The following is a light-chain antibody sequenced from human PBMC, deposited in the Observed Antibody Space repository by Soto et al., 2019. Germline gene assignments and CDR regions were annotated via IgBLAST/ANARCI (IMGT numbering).Light chain of an antibody. Sequence: AIQMTQSPSSLSASVGDRVTITCRASQVIRNDLGWYQQKPGKAPKLLIYGASNLQSGVPSRFSGSGSGTDFTLTITSLQPEEFATYYCLPEHNYPWTFGQGTKVDIK. V-gene: IGKV1-6*01. CDR3: LPEHNYPWT. CDR1: QVIRND. CDR2: GAS. J-gene: IGKJ1*01.